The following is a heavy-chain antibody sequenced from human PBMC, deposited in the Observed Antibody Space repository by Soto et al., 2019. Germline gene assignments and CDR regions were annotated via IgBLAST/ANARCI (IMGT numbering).Heavy chain of an antibody. J-gene: IGHJ5*02. CDR3: ARDRKVHYDSWSGYYTWFDP. CDR1: GGSFSGYY. Sequence: SETLSLTCAVYGGSFSGYYWSWIRQPPGKGLEWIGEINHSGSTNYNPSLKSRVTISVDTSKNQFSLKLSSVTAADTAVYYCARDRKVHYDSWSGYYTWFDPWGQGTLVTVSS. CDR2: INHSGST. D-gene: IGHD3-3*01. V-gene: IGHV4-34*01.